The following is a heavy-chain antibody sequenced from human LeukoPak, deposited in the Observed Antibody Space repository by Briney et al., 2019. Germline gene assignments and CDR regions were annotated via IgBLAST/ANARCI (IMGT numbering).Heavy chain of an antibody. V-gene: IGHV5-51*01. J-gene: IGHJ4*02. D-gene: IGHD6-13*01. CDR1: RYSFTSYW. CDR3: ARQTQQQMARGRGGHFDY. Sequence: GESLKISCKGSRYSFTSYWIGWVRHMPGKGLEWMGIIYPGDSDTRYSPSFQGQVTISADKSISTAYLQWSSLKASDTAMYYCARQTQQQMARGRGGHFDYWGQGTLVTVSS. CDR2: IYPGDSDT.